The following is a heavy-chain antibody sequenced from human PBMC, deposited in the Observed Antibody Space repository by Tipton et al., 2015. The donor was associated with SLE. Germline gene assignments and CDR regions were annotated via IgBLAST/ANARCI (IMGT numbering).Heavy chain of an antibody. V-gene: IGHV4-4*08. D-gene: IGHD3-22*01. CDR2: IYTSGST. CDR3: ARSLRYDSSGFYLYYYYMDV. CDR1: GGSISSYY. J-gene: IGHJ6*03. Sequence: TLSLTCTISGGSISSYYWSWIRQPPGKGLEWIGYIYTSGSTNYNPSLKSRVTMSVDSSKNQFSLKLSSVTAADTAVYYCARSLRYDSSGFYLYYYYMDVWGKGTTVTVSS.